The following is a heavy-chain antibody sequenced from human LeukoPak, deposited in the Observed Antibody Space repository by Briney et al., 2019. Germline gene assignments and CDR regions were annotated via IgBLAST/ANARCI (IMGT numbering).Heavy chain of an antibody. J-gene: IGHJ6*02. CDR3: AKDSSSSWYGMDV. CDR1: GFTFSSYG. D-gene: IGHD6-13*01. Sequence: PGRSLRLSCAASGFTFSSYGMHWVRQAPGKGLEWVAVISYDGSNKYYADSVKGRFTISRDNSKNTLYLQMNSLRAEDTAVHYCAKDSSSSWYGMDVWGQGTTVTVSS. CDR2: ISYDGSNK. V-gene: IGHV3-30*18.